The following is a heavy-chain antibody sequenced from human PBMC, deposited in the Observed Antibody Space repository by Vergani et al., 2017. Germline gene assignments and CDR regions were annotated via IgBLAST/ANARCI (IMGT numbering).Heavy chain of an antibody. J-gene: IGHJ4*02. Sequence: QVQLVQSGAEVKKPGASVKVSCKASGYTFTSYDINWVRQATGQGLEWMGWMNPNSGNTGYAQKFQGRVTMTRNTSISTAYMELSSLRSEDTAVYYCTRVHYDYVWGSYRADYWGQGTLVTVSS. CDR2: MNPNSGNT. D-gene: IGHD3-16*02. V-gene: IGHV1-8*01. CDR3: TRVHYDYVWGSYRADY. CDR1: GYTFTSYD.